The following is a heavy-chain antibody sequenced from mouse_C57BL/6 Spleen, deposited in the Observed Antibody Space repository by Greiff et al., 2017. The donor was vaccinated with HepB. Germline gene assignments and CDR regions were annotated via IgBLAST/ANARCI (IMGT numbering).Heavy chain of an antibody. Sequence: EVQVVESGEGLVKPGGSLKLSCAASGFTFSSYAMSWVRQTPEKRLEWVAYISSGGDYIYYADTVKGRFTISRDNARNTLYLQMSSLKSEDTAMYYRTRDYGSGTDYAMDYWGQGTSVTVSS. D-gene: IGHD1-1*01. CDR1: GFTFSSYA. J-gene: IGHJ4*01. CDR2: ISSGGDYI. CDR3: TRDYGSGTDYAMDY. V-gene: IGHV5-9-1*02.